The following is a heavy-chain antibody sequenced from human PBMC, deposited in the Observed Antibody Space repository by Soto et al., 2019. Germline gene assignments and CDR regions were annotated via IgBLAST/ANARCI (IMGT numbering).Heavy chain of an antibody. CDR3: ARVCQEAYYYYGIYV. J-gene: IGHJ6*02. V-gene: IGHV1-18*01. Sequence: ASVKVSCKAPGYTFTNYGFSWVRQAPGQGLERMGWISGYNGNTKYAEKFQGRVTMTTDTSTSTAHMELRSLRSDDTAVYYCARVCQEAYYYYGIYVRAQGTAVPVS. CDR2: ISGYNGNT. CDR1: GYTFTNYG.